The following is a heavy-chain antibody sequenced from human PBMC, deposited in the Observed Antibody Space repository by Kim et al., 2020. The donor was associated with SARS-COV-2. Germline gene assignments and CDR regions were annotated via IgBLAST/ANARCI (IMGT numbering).Heavy chain of an antibody. CDR3: AREDMVATFDY. Sequence: NSTPPLKRRVTMSVDTSKSQFSLKLRSVTAAATAVYYCAREDMVATFDYWGQGTLVTVSS. D-gene: IGHD5-12*01. V-gene: IGHV4-4*07. J-gene: IGHJ4*02.